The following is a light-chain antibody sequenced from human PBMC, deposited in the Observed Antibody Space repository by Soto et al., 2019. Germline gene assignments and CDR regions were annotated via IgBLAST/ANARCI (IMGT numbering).Light chain of an antibody. CDR1: SSDVGGYNY. CDR2: EVS. CDR3: GSYTTSSPYV. Sequence: QSALTQPASVSGSPGQSITISCTGTSSDVGGYNYVSWYQQLPGEAPKLMIYEVSNRPSGVSNRFSGSKSGNTASLTISGLQTEDEGDYYCGSYTTSSPYVFGAGTKVTVL. J-gene: IGLJ1*01. V-gene: IGLV2-14*01.